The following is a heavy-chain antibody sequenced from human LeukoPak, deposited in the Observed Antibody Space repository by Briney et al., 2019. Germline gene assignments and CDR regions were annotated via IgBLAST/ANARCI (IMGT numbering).Heavy chain of an antibody. J-gene: IGHJ4*02. V-gene: IGHV1-46*01. CDR2: INPSGGST. Sequence: GASVNVSCKASGYTFTSYYLHWVRQAPGQGLEWMGIINPSGGSTSNAQKFQGRVTLTRDTSTSTVYMELSSLRSEDTAVYYRARVSGYDNGFDYWGQGTLVTVSS. CDR1: GYTFTSYY. D-gene: IGHD5-12*01. CDR3: ARVSGYDNGFDY.